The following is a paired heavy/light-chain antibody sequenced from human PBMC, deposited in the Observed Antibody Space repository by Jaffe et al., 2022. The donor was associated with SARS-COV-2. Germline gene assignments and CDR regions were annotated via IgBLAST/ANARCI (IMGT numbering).Heavy chain of an antibody. CDR3: AREARWLQSLDC. D-gene: IGHD5-18*01. CDR1: GGSISNSTYY. Sequence: QVQLQESGPGLVKPSQTLSLSCTVSGGSISNSTYYWNWIRQPAGKGLEWIGRIYSTGSTNYNPSLKSRVTISVDTSKSQFSLKLTSVTAADTAVYYCAREARWLQSLDCWGQGTLVTVSS. CDR2: IYSTGST. V-gene: IGHV4-61*02. J-gene: IGHJ4*02.
Light chain of an antibody. J-gene: IGKJ1*01. Sequence: DIQMTQSPSTLSASVGDRVTITCRASQSISTWLAWYQQKPGKAPNLLIYKASNLESGVPSRFSGSGSGTEFTLTISSLQPDDSATYYCQQYSSYSTFGQGTKVEIK. CDR3: QQYSSYST. CDR2: KAS. CDR1: QSISTW. V-gene: IGKV1-5*03.